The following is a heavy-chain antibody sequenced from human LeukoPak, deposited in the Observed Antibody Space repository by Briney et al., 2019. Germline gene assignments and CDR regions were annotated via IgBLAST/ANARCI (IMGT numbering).Heavy chain of an antibody. D-gene: IGHD3-3*01. V-gene: IGHV4-34*01. CDR3: ARGQPRFLEWLFTANNWFDP. J-gene: IGHJ5*02. Sequence: SETLSLTCAVYGGSFGGYYWSWIRQPPGKGLEWIGEINHSGSTNYNPSLKSRVTISVDTSKNQFSLKLSSVTAADTAVYYCARGQPRFLEWLFTANNWFDPWGQGTLVTVSS. CDR2: INHSGST. CDR1: GGSFGGYY.